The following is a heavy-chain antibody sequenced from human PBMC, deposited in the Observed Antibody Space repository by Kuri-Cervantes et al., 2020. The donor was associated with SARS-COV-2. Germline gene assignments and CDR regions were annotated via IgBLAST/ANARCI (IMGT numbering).Heavy chain of an antibody. CDR1: GGTFSTHA. CDR2: VIPMFGTT. CDR3: ARDRGVEARWKGDYYHVMDV. J-gene: IGHJ6*02. D-gene: IGHD3-10*01. Sequence: SVKVSCKASGGTFSTHAINWVRQAPGQGLEWMGTVIPMFGTTHHAQRFQGRLTMTADTSTSIAYMTLSSLRSDDTAVYYCARDRGVEARWKGDYYHVMDVWGPGTTVTVSS. V-gene: IGHV1-69*06.